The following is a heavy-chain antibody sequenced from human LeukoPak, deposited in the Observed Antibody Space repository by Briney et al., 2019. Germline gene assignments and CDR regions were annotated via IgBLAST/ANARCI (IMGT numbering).Heavy chain of an antibody. V-gene: IGHV4-59*01. CDR2: IFHSGST. CDR1: VGSLSSYY. D-gene: IGHD3-3*01. Sequence: PSETLSLTCTVSVGSLSSYYWGWIRQPPGKGLEWIGYIFHSGSTNSNPSLKSRVSISVDTSKNQFSLNLRFVTAADTAVYYCARSTFGDYSFDYWGQGTLVTVSS. CDR3: ARSTFGDYSFDY. J-gene: IGHJ4*02.